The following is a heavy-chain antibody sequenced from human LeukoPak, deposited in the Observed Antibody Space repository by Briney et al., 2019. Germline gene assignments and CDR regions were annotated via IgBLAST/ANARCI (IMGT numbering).Heavy chain of an antibody. CDR3: ARHPYDILTGYWFDP. J-gene: IGHJ5*02. CDR1: GYSFTSYW. CDR2: IDPSDSYT. Sequence: EESLNISCKGSGYSFTSYWISWVRQMPGKGLEWMGRIDPSDSYTNYSPSFQGHVTISADKSISTAYLQWSSLKASDTAMYYCARHPYDILTGYWFDPWGQGTLVTVSS. V-gene: IGHV5-10-1*01. D-gene: IGHD3-9*01.